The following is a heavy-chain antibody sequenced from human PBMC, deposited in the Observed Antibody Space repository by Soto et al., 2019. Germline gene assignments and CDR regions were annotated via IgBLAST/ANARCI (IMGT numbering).Heavy chain of an antibody. CDR1: WFALSTSGVG. CDR3: AQKGPEDWPLDY. V-gene: IGHV2-5*02. Sequence: QITLKESGPTLVIPTQTLTLTCAFSWFALSTSGVGVGWIRQPPGKALEWLAVIYWDDSKHYSPSLRSTLTITKDTSKDQVVLTMTNMDPMDTGTYYCAQKGPEDWPLDYWGQGTLVTVSS. CDR2: IYWDDSK. D-gene: IGHD3-9*01. J-gene: IGHJ4*02.